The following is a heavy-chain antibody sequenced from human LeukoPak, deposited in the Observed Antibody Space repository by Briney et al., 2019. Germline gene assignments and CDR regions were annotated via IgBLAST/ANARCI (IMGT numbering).Heavy chain of an antibody. CDR2: IWYDGSSK. J-gene: IGHJ4*02. Sequence: GGSLRLSCAASGFSFSAYGVHWVRQAPGKGLEWVAVIWYDGSSKDYADSVKGRFTFSRDNAKNSLYLQMNSLRAEDTAVYYCAREGGIVGAFDYWGQGTLVTVSS. CDR1: GFSFSAYG. CDR3: AREGGIVGAFDY. D-gene: IGHD1-26*01. V-gene: IGHV3-33*01.